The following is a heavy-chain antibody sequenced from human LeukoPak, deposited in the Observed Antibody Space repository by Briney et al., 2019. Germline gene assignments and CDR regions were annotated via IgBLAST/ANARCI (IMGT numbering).Heavy chain of an antibody. D-gene: IGHD2-15*01. CDR1: GGTFSSYA. CDR2: IIPIFGTP. CDR3: ARESQRWLSAFDI. Sequence: GASVKVSCKASGGTFSSYAISWVRQAPGQGLEWMGGIIPIFGTPNYAQKFQGRVTITRNTSISTAYMELSSLRSEDTAVYYCARESQRWLSAFDIWGQGTMVTVSS. V-gene: IGHV1-69*05. J-gene: IGHJ3*02.